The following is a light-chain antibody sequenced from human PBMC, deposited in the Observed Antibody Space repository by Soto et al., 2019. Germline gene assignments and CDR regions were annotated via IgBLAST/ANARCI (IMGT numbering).Light chain of an antibody. CDR2: DAS. J-gene: IGKJ4*01. CDR3: QQYDNLPLT. CDR1: QSISTY. V-gene: IGKV1-33*01. Sequence: DIQMTQSPSSLSASVGEGVTITCRASQSISTYLNWYQQKPGKAPKLLIYDASNLETGVPSRFSGSGSGTDFTFTISSLQPEDIATYYCQQYDNLPLTFGGGTKVDIK.